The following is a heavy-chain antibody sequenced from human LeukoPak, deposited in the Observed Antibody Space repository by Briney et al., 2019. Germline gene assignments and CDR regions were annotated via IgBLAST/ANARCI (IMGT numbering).Heavy chain of an antibody. J-gene: IGHJ4*02. CDR3: ARDTSPYDYGGNGGFDY. D-gene: IGHD4-23*01. CDR1: GGSISSYY. CDR2: IYYSGST. V-gene: IGHV4-59*01. Sequence: SETLSLTCTVSGGSISSYYWSWIRQPPGKGLEWSGDIYYSGSTNYNPSLKSRVTISVDTSMNQLSLKLSSVTAGDTAVYYCARDTSPYDYGGNGGFDYWGQGTLVTVSS.